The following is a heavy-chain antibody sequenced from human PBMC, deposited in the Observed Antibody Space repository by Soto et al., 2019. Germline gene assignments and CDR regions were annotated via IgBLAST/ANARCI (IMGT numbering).Heavy chain of an antibody. CDR3: AADLPDWGAYTYDY. CDR2: AKSEINGGAV. J-gene: IGHJ4*01. Sequence: EVQLVESGGDLVQPGGSLRLSCAASGFTFTRAWLNWVRQAPGKGLEWVGRAKSEINGGAVDYAAPVKGRFTISRDASQNTVYLQMNSLRADDTAVYYCAADLPDWGAYTYDYCGHGTQVTVSS. D-gene: IGHD3-16*01. CDR1: GFTFTRAW. V-gene: IGHV3-15*07.